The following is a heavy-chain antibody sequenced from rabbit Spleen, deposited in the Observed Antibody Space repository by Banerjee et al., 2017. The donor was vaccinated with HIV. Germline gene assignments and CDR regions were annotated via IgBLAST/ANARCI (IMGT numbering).Heavy chain of an antibody. Sequence: QSLEESGGDLVQPEGSLTLTCKASGVSFSGSSYMCWVRQAPGKGLEWIACIDAGSSAFTYFASWVQGRFTISKTSSTTVTLQMTSLTVADTATYFCARDTGSSFSTYGMDLWGQGTLVTVS. D-gene: IGHD8-1*01. J-gene: IGHJ6*01. CDR3: ARDTGSSFSTYGMDL. V-gene: IGHV1S40*01. CDR2: IDAGSSAFT. CDR1: GVSFSGSSY.